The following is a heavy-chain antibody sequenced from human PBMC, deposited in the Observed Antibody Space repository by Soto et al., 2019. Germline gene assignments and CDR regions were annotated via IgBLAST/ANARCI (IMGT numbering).Heavy chain of an antibody. Sequence: PGGSLRLSCAASGFTFSTYAMSWVRQAPGKGLEWVSAISGSGDTTYYANSVKGRFTISRDNSKNTLYLQMNSLRAEDTAVYYCARGINYGGNSDSRYDFWGQGPLVTVS. V-gene: IGHV3-23*01. CDR3: ARGINYGGNSDSRYDF. D-gene: IGHD4-17*01. J-gene: IGHJ4*02. CDR1: GFTFSTYA. CDR2: ISGSGDTT.